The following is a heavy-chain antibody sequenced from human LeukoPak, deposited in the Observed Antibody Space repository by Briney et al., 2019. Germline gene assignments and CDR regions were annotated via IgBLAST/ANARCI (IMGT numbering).Heavy chain of an antibody. CDR2: ISYDGSNK. Sequence: PGGSLRLSCVASGFTFDDYAMHWVRQAPGKGLEWVAVISYDGSNKYYADSVKGRFTISRDNSKNTLYLQMNSLRAEDTAVYYCAKAHDYGDYLYYFDYWGQGTLVTVSS. D-gene: IGHD4-17*01. CDR3: AKAHDYGDYLYYFDY. J-gene: IGHJ4*02. CDR1: GFTFDDYA. V-gene: IGHV3-30*18.